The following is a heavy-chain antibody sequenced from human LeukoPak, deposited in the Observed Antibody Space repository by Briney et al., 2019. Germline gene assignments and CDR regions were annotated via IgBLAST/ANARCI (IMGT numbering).Heavy chain of an antibody. V-gene: IGHV4-59*08. CDR1: GGSISPYY. Sequence: SETLSLTCTVSGGSISPYYRTWIRQPPGKGLEWMGYIHYSGSTSYNPSLKSRVTISLDTSKNQLSLKLTSVTAADTAVYYCARCSRGTSVGMDVWGQGTTVTVSS. D-gene: IGHD1-1*01. CDR3: ARCSRGTSVGMDV. J-gene: IGHJ6*02. CDR2: IHYSGST.